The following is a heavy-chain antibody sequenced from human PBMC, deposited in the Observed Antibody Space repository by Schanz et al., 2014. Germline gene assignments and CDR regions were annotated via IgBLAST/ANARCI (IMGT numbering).Heavy chain of an antibody. D-gene: IGHD6-6*01. J-gene: IGHJ4*02. CDR2: INTGNGYT. Sequence: QVQLVQSGAEVKKPGASVKVSCKASGYTFTSYAMHWVRQAPGHRPEWMGRINTGNGYTHYSETFQDRVTISADTSASTAYMDLRSLRSDDTAVYYCARDQSPYTNSSDVRYFDYWGQGSLVTVSS. V-gene: IGHV1-3*04. CDR3: ARDQSPYTNSSDVRYFDY. CDR1: GYTFTSYA.